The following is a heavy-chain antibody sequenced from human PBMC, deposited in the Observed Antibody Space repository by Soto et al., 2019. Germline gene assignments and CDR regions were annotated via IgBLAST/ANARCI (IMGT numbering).Heavy chain of an antibody. CDR2: IYYSGSI. CDR1: GGSISSSSYY. V-gene: IGHV4-39*01. D-gene: IGHD3-22*01. Sequence: QLQLQESGPGLVKPSETLSLTCTVSGGSISSSSYYWGWIRQPPGKGLEWIGRIYYSGSIYYNTSLKIRVTISVYTSKNQFSLKLSSVTAAYTAVYYCARRTVSPFFDYWGQVTLVTVSS. CDR3: ARRTVSPFFDY. J-gene: IGHJ4*02.